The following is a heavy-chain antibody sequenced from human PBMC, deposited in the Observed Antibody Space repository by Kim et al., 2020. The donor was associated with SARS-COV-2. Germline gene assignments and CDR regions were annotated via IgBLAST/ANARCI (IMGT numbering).Heavy chain of an antibody. J-gene: IGHJ5*02. CDR3: AREGMVQGAMGWFDP. V-gene: IGHV4-59*01. D-gene: IGHD3-10*01. Sequence: PPLKRRVTISVDTSKNRFSLKLGSVTAADTAVYYCAREGMVQGAMGWFDPWGQGTLVTVSS.